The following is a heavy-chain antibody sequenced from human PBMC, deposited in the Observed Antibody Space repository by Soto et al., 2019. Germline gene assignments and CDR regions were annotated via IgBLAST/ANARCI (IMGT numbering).Heavy chain of an antibody. CDR3: ATDRSRDYVWGSYRYKDFQH. D-gene: IGHD3-16*02. Sequence: ASVKVSCKVSGYTLTELSMHWVRQAPGKGLEWMGGFDPEDGETIYARKFQGRVTMTEDTSTDTAYMELSSLRSEDTAVYYCATDRSRDYVWGSYRYKDFQHWGQGTLVTVSS. CDR1: GYTLTELS. CDR2: FDPEDGET. J-gene: IGHJ1*01. V-gene: IGHV1-24*01.